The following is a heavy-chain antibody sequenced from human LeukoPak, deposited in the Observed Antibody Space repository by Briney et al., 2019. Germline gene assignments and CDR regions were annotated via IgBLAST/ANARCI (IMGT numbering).Heavy chain of an antibody. CDR2: IYYSGST. Sequence: PSETLSLTCAVYGGSFSGYYWGWIRQPPGKGLEWIGSIYYSGSTYYNPSLKSRVTTSVDTSKNQFSLKLSSVTAADTAVYYCARAHTLSGNIGVVVTAIPGVLDYWGQGTLVTVSS. J-gene: IGHJ4*02. D-gene: IGHD2-21*02. CDR3: ARAHTLSGNIGVVVTAIPGVLDY. CDR1: GGSFSGYY. V-gene: IGHV4-34*01.